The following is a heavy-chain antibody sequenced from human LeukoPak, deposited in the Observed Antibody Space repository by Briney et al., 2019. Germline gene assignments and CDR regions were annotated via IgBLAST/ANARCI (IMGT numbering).Heavy chain of an antibody. V-gene: IGHV3-53*01. CDR1: GFTFSSYP. CDR2: IYSGGTT. CDR3: ARRAGGYSHPYDY. Sequence: TGGSLRLSCAASGFTFSSYPMSWVRQAPGRGLEWVSLIYSGGTTYYADSVKGRFTISRDNSKNTLYPQMNSLRAEDTAVYYCARRAGGYSHPYDYWGQGILVTVSS. D-gene: IGHD4-23*01. J-gene: IGHJ4*02.